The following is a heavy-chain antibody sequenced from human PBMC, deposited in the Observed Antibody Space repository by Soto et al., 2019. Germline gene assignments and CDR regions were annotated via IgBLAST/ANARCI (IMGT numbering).Heavy chain of an antibody. J-gene: IGHJ4*02. V-gene: IGHV1-2*02. Sequence: QVQLVQSGAEVKKPGASVRVSCKSSGYSFTACYMHWVRQAPGQGLEWMGWINPNSRDTNYAQKFQGRVTVTRDTSSDTVYMELRRLRSDDTAVYFCARGTPTPAGPCIDHWGQGTLVTVSS. CDR1: GYSFTACY. D-gene: IGHD2-15*01. CDR2: INPNSRDT. CDR3: ARGTPTPAGPCIDH.